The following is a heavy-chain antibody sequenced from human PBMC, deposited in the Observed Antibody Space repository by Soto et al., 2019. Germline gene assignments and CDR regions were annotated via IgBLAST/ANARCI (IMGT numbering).Heavy chain of an antibody. D-gene: IGHD4-17*01. CDR1: GGSISSYY. Sequence: QVQLQESGPGLVKPSETLSLTCTVSGGSISSYYWSWIRQPPGKGLEWIGYIYYSGSTNYNPSRKCRVSIAVDTSKNQFSLTLSSVTAGDKAVYYCARTGEHDYGDYLPYAFDIWGQGTMVTVSS. J-gene: IGHJ3*02. V-gene: IGHV4-59*01. CDR2: IYYSGST. CDR3: ARTGEHDYGDYLPYAFDI.